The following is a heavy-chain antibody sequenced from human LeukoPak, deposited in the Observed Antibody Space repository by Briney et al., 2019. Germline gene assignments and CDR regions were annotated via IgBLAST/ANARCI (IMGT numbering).Heavy chain of an antibody. D-gene: IGHD3-22*01. V-gene: IGHV4-39*07. Sequence: PSETLSLTCTVSGGSISSSSYYWGWIRQPPGKGLEWIGSIYYSGSTYYNPSLKSRVTISVDTSKNQFSLKLSSVTAADTAVYYCARGGSSGYGPRYYFDYWGQGTLVTVSS. CDR2: IYYSGST. J-gene: IGHJ4*02. CDR1: GGSISSSSYY. CDR3: ARGGSSGYGPRYYFDY.